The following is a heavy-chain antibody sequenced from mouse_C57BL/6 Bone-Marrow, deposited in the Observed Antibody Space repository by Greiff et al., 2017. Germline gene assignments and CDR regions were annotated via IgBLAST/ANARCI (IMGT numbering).Heavy chain of an antibody. CDR2: IYPGSGST. CDR1: GYTFTSYW. CDR3: ARASNPSLDY. J-gene: IGHJ2*01. Sequence: QVQLQQPGAELVKPGASVKMSCKASGYTFTSYWIPWVKQRPGQGLEWIGDIYPGSGSTNYNEKFQSQATLTVDTSSSTAYMQLSSLTSEDSAVYYCARASNPSLDYWGQGTTLTGSS. V-gene: IGHV1-55*01. D-gene: IGHD2-5*01.